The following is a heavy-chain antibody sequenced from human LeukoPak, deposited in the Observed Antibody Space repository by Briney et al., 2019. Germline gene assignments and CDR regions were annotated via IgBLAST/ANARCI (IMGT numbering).Heavy chain of an antibody. V-gene: IGHV4-39*07. D-gene: IGHD6-19*01. Sequence: KPSETLSLTCTVSGGSISSSSYYWGWIRQPPGKGLEWIGSIYYSGSTNYNPSLKSRVTISVDTSKNQFSLKLSSVTAADTAVYYCARDSSGYSSGWYYNENWFDPWGQGTLVTVSS. J-gene: IGHJ5*02. CDR3: ARDSSGYSSGWYYNENWFDP. CDR2: IYYSGST. CDR1: GGSISSSSYY.